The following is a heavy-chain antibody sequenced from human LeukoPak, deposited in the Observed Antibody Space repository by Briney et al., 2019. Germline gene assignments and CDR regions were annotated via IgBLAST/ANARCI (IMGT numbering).Heavy chain of an antibody. CDR1: GYSFTTYW. CDR2: IYPGDSDP. V-gene: IGHV5-51*01. Sequence: GESLKISCXGSGYSFTTYWIGWVRQMPGKGLEWMEIIYPGDSDPRYSPSFQGQVTISADKSISTAYLQWSSLEASDTAMYYCARRSSSGGISFDYWGQGTLVTVSS. CDR3: ARRSSSGGISFDY. D-gene: IGHD6-19*01. J-gene: IGHJ4*02.